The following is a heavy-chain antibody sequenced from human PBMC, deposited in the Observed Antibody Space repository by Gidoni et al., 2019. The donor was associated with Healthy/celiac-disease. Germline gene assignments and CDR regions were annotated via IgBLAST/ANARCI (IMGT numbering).Heavy chain of an antibody. D-gene: IGHD3-16*01. J-gene: IGHJ6*02. CDR2: IYSGGST. Sequence: EVQLVESGGGLVQPGGSLRLSCAASGFTVSRNYMSWVRQAPGKGLEWVSVIYSGGSTYYADSVKGRFTISRHNSKNTLYLQMNSLRAEDTAVYYCARASPNREGVKNTYYYYYGMDVWGQGTTVTVSS. CDR3: ARASPNREGVKNTYYYYYGMDV. V-gene: IGHV3-53*04. CDR1: GFTVSRNY.